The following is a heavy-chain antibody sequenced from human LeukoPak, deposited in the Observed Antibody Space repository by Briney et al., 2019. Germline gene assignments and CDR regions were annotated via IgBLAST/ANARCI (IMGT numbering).Heavy chain of an antibody. CDR1: GFTFSNYW. V-gene: IGHV3-7*01. CDR3: VPLNWNPPGDFDR. Sequence: GGSLRLSCAASGFTFSNYWMNWVRQAPGKGLEWVANIKEDGSDKYYVDSVKGRFSISKDNAKNSLYLQMNSLRVEDTAVYYCVPLNWNPPGDFDRWGQGTLVTVSS. J-gene: IGHJ4*02. D-gene: IGHD1-20*01. CDR2: IKEDGSDK.